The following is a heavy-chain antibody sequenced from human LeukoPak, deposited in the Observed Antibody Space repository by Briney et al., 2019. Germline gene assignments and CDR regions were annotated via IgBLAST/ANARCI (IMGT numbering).Heavy chain of an antibody. J-gene: IGHJ4*02. Sequence: HPGGSLRFSCAASGFTFSSYGMHWVRQAPGKGLEWVAFIRYDGSNKYYADSVKGRFTISRDNSKNTLYLQMNSLRAEDTAVYYCAGYYYDSSGYNYWGQGTLVTVSS. CDR2: IRYDGSNK. V-gene: IGHV3-30*02. D-gene: IGHD3-22*01. CDR1: GFTFSSYG. CDR3: AGYYYDSSGYNY.